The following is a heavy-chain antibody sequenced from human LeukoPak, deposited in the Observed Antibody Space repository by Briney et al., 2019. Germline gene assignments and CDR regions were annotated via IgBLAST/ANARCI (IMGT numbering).Heavy chain of an antibody. Sequence: GGSLRLSCAASGFTFSNYWMTWVRQAPGKGREGVAHINEDGGEKYHVDPVKGRFTISRDNAKNSLYLQMNSLRAEDTAMYYCVRDRGYCSGGTCYALWDYWGQGTLVTVSS. D-gene: IGHD2-15*01. V-gene: IGHV3-7*01. CDR3: VRDRGYCSGGTCYALWDY. CDR1: GFTFSNYW. J-gene: IGHJ4*02. CDR2: INEDGGEK.